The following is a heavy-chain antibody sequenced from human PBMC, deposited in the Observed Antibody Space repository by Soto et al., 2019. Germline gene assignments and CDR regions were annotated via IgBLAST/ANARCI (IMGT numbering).Heavy chain of an antibody. J-gene: IGHJ4*02. CDR1: GFTLSNYA. V-gene: IGHV3-23*01. Sequence: EVQLLGSGGGSVQPGGSLRLSCAASGFTLSNYAMSWVRQAPGKGLEWVSAISISGGSTYYADSVKGRFTISRDSSTNTLYLQMSRVSAEDTGVQYCEKDLRDSSRYYYYIPSWGQGILVTVS. CDR2: ISISGGST. D-gene: IGHD3-22*01. CDR3: EKDLRDSSRYYYYIPS.